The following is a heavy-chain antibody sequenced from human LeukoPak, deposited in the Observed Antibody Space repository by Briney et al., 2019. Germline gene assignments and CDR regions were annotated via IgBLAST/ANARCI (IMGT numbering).Heavy chain of an antibody. CDR2: INHSGST. D-gene: IGHD1-26*01. V-gene: IGHV4-34*01. CDR1: GGSFSGYY. J-gene: IGHJ4*02. CDR3: ARVGGYSGSLQRGY. Sequence: PSETLSLTCAVYGGSFSGYYWSWIRQPPGKGLVWIGEINHSGSTNYNPSLKSRVTISVDTSKNQFSLRLSSVTAADTAVYSCARVGGYSGSLQRGYWGQGTLVTVSS.